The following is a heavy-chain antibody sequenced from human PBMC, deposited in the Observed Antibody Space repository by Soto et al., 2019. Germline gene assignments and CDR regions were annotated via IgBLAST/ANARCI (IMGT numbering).Heavy chain of an antibody. D-gene: IGHD6-19*01. J-gene: IGHJ4*02. CDR3: ARWQSSGWYLDI. Sequence: VHLEESGGGLVQPGGSLRLSCAASGFTFSSYWMNWVRQAPGKGLEWVANINQDGTLKYYVDSVKGRFTISRDNAQNSFFLQMISLRAEDTAVYYCARWQSSGWYLDIWGQGTLLSVSS. CDR1: GFTFSSYW. CDR2: INQDGTLK. V-gene: IGHV3-7*03.